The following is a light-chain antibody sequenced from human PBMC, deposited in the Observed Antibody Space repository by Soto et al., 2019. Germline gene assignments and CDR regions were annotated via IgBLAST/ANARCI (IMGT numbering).Light chain of an antibody. CDR2: KAS. V-gene: IGKV1-5*03. J-gene: IGKJ1*01. CDR3: QHYNSYSEA. CDR1: QTINSR. Sequence: DIQMTQSPSTLSGSVGDRVTITCRASQTINSRLAWYQQKPGKAPKLLIYKASTLKSGVPSRFSGSGSGTEFTLTISSLQPDDFATYYCQHYNSYSEAFGRGTKVDIK.